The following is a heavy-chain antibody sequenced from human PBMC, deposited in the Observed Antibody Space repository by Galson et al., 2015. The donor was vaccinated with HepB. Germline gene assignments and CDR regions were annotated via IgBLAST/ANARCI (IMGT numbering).Heavy chain of an antibody. Sequence: SLRLSCAASGFTFSNAWMNWVRQAPGKGLEWVGRIKSKTDGGTTDYAAPVKGRFTISRDDSKNTLYLQMNSLKTEDTAVYYCSTLMTAPMVAATRRDYYYYYYMDVWGKGTTVTVSS. D-gene: IGHD2-15*01. CDR3: STLMTAPMVAATRRDYYYYYYMDV. J-gene: IGHJ6*03. CDR1: GFTFSNAW. CDR2: IKSKTDGGTT. V-gene: IGHV3-15*07.